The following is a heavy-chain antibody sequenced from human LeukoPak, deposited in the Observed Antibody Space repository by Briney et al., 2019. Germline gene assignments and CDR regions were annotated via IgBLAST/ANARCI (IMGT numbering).Heavy chain of an antibody. CDR2: IYYSGST. CDR1: GGSISSSSYY. J-gene: IGHJ4*02. V-gene: IGHV4-39*01. Sequence: PSETLSLTCTVSGGSISSSSYYWGWIRQPPGKGLEWIGSIYYSGSTYYNPSLKSRVTISVDTSKNQFSLKLSSVTAADTAVYYCASDYYDSSGLLNYFDYRGQGTLVTVSS. CDR3: ASDYYDSSGLLNYFDY. D-gene: IGHD3-22*01.